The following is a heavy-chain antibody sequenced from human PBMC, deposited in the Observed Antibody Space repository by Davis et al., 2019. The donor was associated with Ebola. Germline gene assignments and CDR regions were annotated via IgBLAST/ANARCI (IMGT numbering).Heavy chain of an antibody. CDR3: ARQGYSSSWPTFDY. CDR1: GYSISSGYY. J-gene: IGHJ4*02. D-gene: IGHD6-13*01. V-gene: IGHV4-38-2*02. CDR2: IYHSGST. Sequence: MPSETLSLTCTVSGYSISSGYYWGWIRQPPGKGLEWIGSIYHSGSTYYNPSLKSRVTISVDTSKNQFSLKLSSVTAADTAVYYCARQGYSSSWPTFDYWGQGTLVTVSS.